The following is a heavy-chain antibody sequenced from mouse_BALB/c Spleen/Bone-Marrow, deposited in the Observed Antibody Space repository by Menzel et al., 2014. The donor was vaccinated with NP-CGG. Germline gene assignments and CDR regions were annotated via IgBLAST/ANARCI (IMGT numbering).Heavy chain of an antibody. CDR2: ICPGGST. J-gene: IGHJ4*01. V-gene: IGHV2-9*02. D-gene: IGHD1-1*01. Sequence: VKLLESGPGLVPPSQTLSISCTVSGFSLTSYGIHWVRQPPGKVLEWLGVICPGGSTIYYSALMSGQSISKDNSQSQVFLKMNSLQTDDTAMYYCARGSCYEGAMDYWGQGTSVTVSS. CDR3: ARGSCYEGAMDY. CDR1: GFSLTSYG.